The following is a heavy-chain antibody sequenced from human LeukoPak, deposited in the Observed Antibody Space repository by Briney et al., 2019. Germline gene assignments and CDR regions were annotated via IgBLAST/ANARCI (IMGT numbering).Heavy chain of an antibody. V-gene: IGHV4-61*02. CDR2: IYTSGST. J-gene: IGHJ4*02. D-gene: IGHD6-19*01. Sequence: SETLSLTCTVSGGSISSGSYYWHWIRQPAEKGLEWIGRIYTSGSTNYNPSLKSRVTMSVDTSKNQFSLKLSSVTAADTAVYYCARSSSGWIYYFDYWGQGTLVTVSS. CDR3: ARSSSGWIYYFDY. CDR1: GGSISSGSYY.